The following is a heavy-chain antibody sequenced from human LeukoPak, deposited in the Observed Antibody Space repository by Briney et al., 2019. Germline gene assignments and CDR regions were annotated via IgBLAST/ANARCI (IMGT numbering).Heavy chain of an antibody. D-gene: IGHD6-13*01. CDR1: GYTFTNYD. Sequence: ASVKVSCKASGYTFTNYDINWVRQAPGQGLEWMGLINPDGGSTAYAHRFQGRVTMTRDTSTSTVYMDFSSLRSEDTALYYCARAPRNSSTMLDYWGQGTLVTVSS. V-gene: IGHV1-8*01. CDR2: INPDGGST. J-gene: IGHJ4*02. CDR3: ARAPRNSSTMLDY.